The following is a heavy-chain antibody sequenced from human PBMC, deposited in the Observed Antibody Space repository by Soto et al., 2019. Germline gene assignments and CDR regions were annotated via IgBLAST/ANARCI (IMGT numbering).Heavy chain of an antibody. Sequence: GGSLRLSFAASGFTFSNYALSWVRQAPGKGLQWVAFISGSGGTIYYADSVKVRFTISRDNSKNTVYLQMNSLRAEDTALYYCAKHPFSITAAREPRFYXWGPGTLGTVSX. D-gene: IGHD6-13*01. J-gene: IGHJ5*01. CDR2: ISGSGGTI. CDR3: AKHPFSITAAREPRFYX. CDR1: GFTFSNYA. V-gene: IGHV3-23*01.